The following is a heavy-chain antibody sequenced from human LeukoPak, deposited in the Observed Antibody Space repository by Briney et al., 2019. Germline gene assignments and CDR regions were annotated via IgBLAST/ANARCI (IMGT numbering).Heavy chain of an antibody. D-gene: IGHD6-13*01. J-gene: IGHJ4*02. CDR3: AIRPGYSSSWATFDY. CDR2: VRNDGTNK. Sequence: GGSLRLSCAASGFTFTAYGMHWVRQAPGKGLEWVAFVRNDGTNKHYADSVKGRFTISRDNSKNTLYLQMNSLRAEDTAVYYCAIRPGYSSSWATFDYWGQGTLVTVSS. CDR1: GFTFTAYG. V-gene: IGHV3-30*02.